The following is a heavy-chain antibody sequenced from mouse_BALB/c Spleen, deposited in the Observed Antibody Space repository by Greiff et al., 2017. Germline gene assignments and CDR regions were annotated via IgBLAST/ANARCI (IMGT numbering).Heavy chain of an antibody. D-gene: IGHD2-4*01. V-gene: IGHV1-87*01. J-gene: IGHJ4*01. CDR2: IYPGDGDT. CDR3: ARSGDYDLYAMDD. Sequence: VKLVESGAELARPGASVKLSCKASGYTFTSYWMQWVKQRPGQGLEWIGAIYPGDGDTRYTQKFKGKATLTADKSSSTAYMQLSSLASEDSAVYYCARSGDYDLYAMDDWGQGTSVTVSS. CDR1: GYTFTSYW.